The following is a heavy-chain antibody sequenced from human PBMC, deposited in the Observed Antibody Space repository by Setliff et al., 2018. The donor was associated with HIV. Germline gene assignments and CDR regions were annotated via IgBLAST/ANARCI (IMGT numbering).Heavy chain of an antibody. CDR2: TSHSGKT. D-gene: IGHD2-2*01. V-gene: IGHV4-34*01. J-gene: IGHJ4*02. CDR1: RPCPSPV. CDR3: VTSSSWSSRLNF. Sequence: SETLSLTCHLRRPCPSPVPGESQGPPGQGLEWIGETSHSGKTNYNPSLKSRVTISVDTSKNQFSLKLTSVTAADTAVYYCVTSSSWSSRLNFWGPGMLVTVSS.